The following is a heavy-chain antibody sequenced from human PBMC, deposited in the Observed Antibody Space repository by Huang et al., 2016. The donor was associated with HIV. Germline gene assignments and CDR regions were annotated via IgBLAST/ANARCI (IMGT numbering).Heavy chain of an antibody. CDR2: ISYDGSSK. J-gene: IGHJ4*02. CDR3: AKDGRGSGTYYDYFEY. Sequence: QVQLVESGGGVVQPGRSLRLSCAAFGFTFNKFDCHWVRQAPGKGLEWWSIISYDGSSKYHADAVKGRFTISRDNSKNTVYLQMNSLRVEDTAVYYCAKDGRGSGTYYDYFEYWGQGTLVTVSS. D-gene: IGHD1-26*01. V-gene: IGHV3-30*18. CDR1: GFTFNKFD.